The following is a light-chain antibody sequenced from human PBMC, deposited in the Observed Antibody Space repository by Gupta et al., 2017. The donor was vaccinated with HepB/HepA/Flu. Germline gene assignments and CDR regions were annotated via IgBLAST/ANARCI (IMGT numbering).Light chain of an antibody. Sequence: ELVFTQSPGHLSLSPGERATLSCRASQSVRSSYLAWYQQKPGQAPRLLIYGASSRATGIPDRFSGSGSGTDFTPTISRLEPEDFSVYYCQQYGSSPPLTFGGGTKVEIK. CDR3: QQYGSSPPLT. CDR2: GAS. J-gene: IGKJ4*01. V-gene: IGKV3-20*01. CDR1: QSVRSSY.